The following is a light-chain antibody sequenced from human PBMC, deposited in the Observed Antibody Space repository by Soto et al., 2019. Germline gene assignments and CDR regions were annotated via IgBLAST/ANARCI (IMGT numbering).Light chain of an antibody. CDR1: QSVSSSQ. CDR3: QQFSSPPEYT. Sequence: EIVLTQSPGTLSLSPGDRATLSCRASQSVSSSQLAWYQQKPGQATMLLIYGASTTTPGIPTRFSGGGSGTDFTLTISRLEPEDVAVYYCQQFSSPPEYTFGQGTKLEVK. J-gene: IGKJ2*01. V-gene: IGKV3-20*01. CDR2: GAS.